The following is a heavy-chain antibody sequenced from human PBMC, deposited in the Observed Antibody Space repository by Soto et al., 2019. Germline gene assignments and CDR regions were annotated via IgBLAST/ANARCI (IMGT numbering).Heavy chain of an antibody. Sequence: GGSLRLSCAASGFTFSSYGMHWVRQAPGKGLEWVAVISYDGSNKYYADSVKGRFTISRDNSKNTLYLQMNSLRAEDTAVYYCAKDLLLRYFDWLRNRADVGNGMDVWGQGTTVTVSS. CDR2: ISYDGSNK. J-gene: IGHJ6*02. V-gene: IGHV3-30*18. D-gene: IGHD3-9*01. CDR3: AKDLLLRYFDWLRNRADVGNGMDV. CDR1: GFTFSSYG.